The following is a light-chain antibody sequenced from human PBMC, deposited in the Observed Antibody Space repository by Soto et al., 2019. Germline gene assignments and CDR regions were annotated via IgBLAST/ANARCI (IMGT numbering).Light chain of an antibody. CDR1: SSNIGSNY. CDR3: AAWDDTLSGPHVV. CDR2: TNN. Sequence: QSVLTQPPSASGTPGQRVTISCSGSSSNIGSNYVYWYQQLPGTAPKLLIYTNNQRPSGVPDRFSGSKSGTSASLAISGLRSEHEPDYYCAAWDDTLSGPHVVFGGGTKLTVL. V-gene: IGLV1-47*01. J-gene: IGLJ2*01.